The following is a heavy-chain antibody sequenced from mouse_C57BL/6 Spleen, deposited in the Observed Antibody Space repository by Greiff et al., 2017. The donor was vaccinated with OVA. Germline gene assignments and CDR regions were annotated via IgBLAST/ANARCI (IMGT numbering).Heavy chain of an antibody. D-gene: IGHD2-2*01. Sequence: EVKLMESEGGLVQPGSSMKLSCTASGFTFSDYYMAWVRQVPEKGLEWVANINYDGSSTYYLDSLKSRFIISRDNAKNILYLQMSSLKSEDTATYYCARDGYHLYWYFDVWGTGTTVTVSS. CDR2: INYDGSST. CDR1: GFTFSDYY. V-gene: IGHV5-16*01. J-gene: IGHJ1*03. CDR3: ARDGYHLYWYFDV.